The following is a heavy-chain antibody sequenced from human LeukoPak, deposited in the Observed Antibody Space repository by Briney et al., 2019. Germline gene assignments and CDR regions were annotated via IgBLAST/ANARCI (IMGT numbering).Heavy chain of an antibody. J-gene: IGHJ3*02. CDR1: GFTFGDYA. CDR2: IRSKAYGGTT. CDR3: TRKWELTAHAAFDI. D-gene: IGHD1-26*01. Sequence: PGGSLRLSCTASGFTFGDYAMSWFRQAPRKGLEWVGFIRSKAYGGTTEYAASVKGRFTISRDDSKSIAYLQMNSLKTEDTAVYYCTRKWELTAHAAFDIWGQGTMVTVSS. V-gene: IGHV3-49*03.